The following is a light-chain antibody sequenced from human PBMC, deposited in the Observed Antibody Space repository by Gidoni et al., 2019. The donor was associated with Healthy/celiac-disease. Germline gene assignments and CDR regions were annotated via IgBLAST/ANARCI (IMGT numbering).Light chain of an antibody. CDR1: QSVSSY. CDR3: QQRSNWTRIT. V-gene: IGKV3-11*01. CDR2: DAS. J-gene: IGKJ3*01. Sequence: EIVFTHSPATLSLSPGERATLSCRASQSVSSYLAWYQQKPGQAPRSLIYDASNSATGIPARFSGSGSGTDFTITISSLEPEDFAVYYCQQRSNWTRITFGPGTKVDIK.